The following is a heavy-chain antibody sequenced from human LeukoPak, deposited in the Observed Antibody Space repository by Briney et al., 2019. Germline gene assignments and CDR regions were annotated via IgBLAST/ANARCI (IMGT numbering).Heavy chain of an antibody. CDR1: GGSFSGYY. J-gene: IGHJ4*02. D-gene: IGHD5-18*01. CDR2: INHSGST. Sequence: SETLSLTCAVYGGSFSGYYWSWIRQPPGKGLEWIGEINHSGSTNYNPSLKSRVTISVDTSKNQFSLKLSSVTAADTAVYYCARVPRYSYGYANYFDYWGQGTLVTVSS. V-gene: IGHV4-34*01. CDR3: ARVPRYSYGYANYFDY.